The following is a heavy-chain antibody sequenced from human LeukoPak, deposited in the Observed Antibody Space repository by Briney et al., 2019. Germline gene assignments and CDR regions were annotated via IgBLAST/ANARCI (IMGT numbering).Heavy chain of an antibody. CDR3: AREEVRFLEWLLDY. Sequence: SETLSLTCTVSGGSISSYYWSWIRQPAGKGLEWIGRIYTSGSTNYNPSLKSRVTMSVDTSKNQFSLKLSSVTAADTAVYYCAREEVRFLEWLLDYWGQGTLVTVSS. V-gene: IGHV4-4*07. CDR1: GGSISSYY. CDR2: IYTSGST. D-gene: IGHD3-3*01. J-gene: IGHJ4*02.